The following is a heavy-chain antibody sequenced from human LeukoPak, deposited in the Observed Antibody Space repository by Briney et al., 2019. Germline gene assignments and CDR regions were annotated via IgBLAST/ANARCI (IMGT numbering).Heavy chain of an antibody. Sequence: SETLSLTCAVYGGSFSGYYWSWIRQPPGKGLEWIGEINHSGSTNYNPSLKSRVTISVDTSKNQFSLRLSSVTAADTAVYYCARGGNYWPQWWFDPWGRGTLVSVSS. J-gene: IGHJ5*02. V-gene: IGHV4-34*01. CDR1: GGSFSGYY. CDR3: ARGGNYWPQWWFDP. D-gene: IGHD1-26*01. CDR2: INHSGST.